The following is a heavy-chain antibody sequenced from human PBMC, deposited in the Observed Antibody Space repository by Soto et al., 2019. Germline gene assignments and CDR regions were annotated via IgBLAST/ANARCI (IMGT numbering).Heavy chain of an antibody. J-gene: IGHJ4*02. V-gene: IGHV3-48*01. D-gene: IGHD3-3*01. CDR1: GFRFSDYS. Sequence: EVHLVESGGRLVQPGGSLRLSCAASGFRFSDYSMNWVRQAPGRGLEWVSYISSSSFTIHYADSVEGRFAISRDNAKNSLYLQMNSMRVEDTAVYYCARDYNDLWSGNFDYWGQGALVTVSS. CDR2: ISSSSFTI. CDR3: ARDYNDLWSGNFDY.